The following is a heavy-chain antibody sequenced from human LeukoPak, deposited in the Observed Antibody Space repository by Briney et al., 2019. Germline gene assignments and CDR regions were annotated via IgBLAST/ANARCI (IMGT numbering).Heavy chain of an antibody. V-gene: IGHV3-21*01. D-gene: IGHD3-10*01. J-gene: IGHJ4*02. Sequence: GGSLRLSCAASGFTFSSFSMNWVRQAPGKGLEWVLSISSSSSYIYYADSVKGRFTISRDNAKNSLYLQMNSLRAEDTAVYYCARVAVARGYYFDYWGQGTLVTVSS. CDR1: GFTFSSFS. CDR2: ISSSSSYI. CDR3: ARVAVARGYYFDY.